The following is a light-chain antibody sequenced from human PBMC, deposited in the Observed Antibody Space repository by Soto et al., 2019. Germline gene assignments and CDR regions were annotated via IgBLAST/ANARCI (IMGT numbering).Light chain of an antibody. CDR1: QSVSSSY. CDR3: KQDGSSPLFT. J-gene: IGKJ3*01. V-gene: IGKV3-20*01. Sequence: EIVLTQSPGTLSLSPGERATLSCRASQSVSSSYLAWYQQKPGQAPRLLIYGASSRATGIPDRFSGSGSGTDFTLTISRLEHEDFAVYYCKQDGSSPLFTFGPGTKVDIK. CDR2: GAS.